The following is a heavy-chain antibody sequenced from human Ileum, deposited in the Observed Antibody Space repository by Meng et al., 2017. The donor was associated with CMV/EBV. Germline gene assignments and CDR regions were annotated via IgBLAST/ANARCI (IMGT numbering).Heavy chain of an antibody. J-gene: IGHJ4*02. CDR1: GFDFSSHA. D-gene: IGHD3-16*01. Sequence: GGSLRLSCAASGFDFSSHAMHWVRQAPGKGLEWMAVVSYDGTNTYHADSILGRFTVSRDNAKNSLYLQMYSLRAEDMAVYYCARVGGIWYFDYWGQGALVTVSS. CDR3: ARVGGIWYFDY. V-gene: IGHV3-30*04. CDR2: VSYDGTNT.